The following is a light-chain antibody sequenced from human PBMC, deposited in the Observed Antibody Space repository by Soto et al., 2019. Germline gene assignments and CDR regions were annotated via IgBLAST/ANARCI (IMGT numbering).Light chain of an antibody. V-gene: IGKV3-20*01. Sequence: ERVMTQSPASLSVSPGERATLPGRASQSVSSSYLAWYQQKPGQAPRLLIYGASTRATGIPDRFSGSGSGTDFTLTISRLEPEDFAVYYCQQYGSSPPTTFGQGTKVDIK. J-gene: IGKJ1*01. CDR2: GAS. CDR1: QSVSSSY. CDR3: QQYGSSPPTT.